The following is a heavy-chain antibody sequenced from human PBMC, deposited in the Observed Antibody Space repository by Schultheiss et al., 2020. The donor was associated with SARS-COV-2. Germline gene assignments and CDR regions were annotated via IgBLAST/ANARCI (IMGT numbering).Heavy chain of an antibody. CDR2: INSDGSST. CDR1: GFTFSSYW. Sequence: GGSLRLSCAASGFTFSSYWMHWVRQAPGKGLVWVSRINSDGSSTSYADSVKGRFTISRDNAKNTLYLQMNSLRAEDTAVYYCASFPSKAAAGLNYYYGMDVWGQGTTVTVSS. D-gene: IGHD6-13*01. J-gene: IGHJ6*02. V-gene: IGHV3-74*01. CDR3: ASFPSKAAAGLNYYYGMDV.